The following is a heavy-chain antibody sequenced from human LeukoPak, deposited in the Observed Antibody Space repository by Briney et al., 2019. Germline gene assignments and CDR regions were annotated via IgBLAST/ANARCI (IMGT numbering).Heavy chain of an antibody. D-gene: IGHD3-22*01. CDR2: IYYSGST. CDR3: AREDQYYYDSSGYYNY. J-gene: IGHJ4*02. CDR1: GGYISSYY. V-gene: IGHV4-59*01. Sequence: SETLSLTCSVSGGYISSYYWSWIRQPPGKGLEWIGYIYYSGSTNYNPSLKSRVTISVDTSKNQFSLKLSSVTAADTAVYYCAREDQYYYDSSGYYNYWGQGTLVTVSS.